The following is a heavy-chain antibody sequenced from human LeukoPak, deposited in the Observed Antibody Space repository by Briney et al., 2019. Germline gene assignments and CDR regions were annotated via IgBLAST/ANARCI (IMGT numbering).Heavy chain of an antibody. V-gene: IGHV3-23*01. CDR3: AKDPGHVVRGIISFDY. Sequence: GGSLRLSCSAFGFAFGIYALNWFRHTPGKGLEWLSYISSTNAIYYADSVKGRFTISRDNSRNTLYPQMNSLRAEDTAVYYCAKDPGHVVRGIISFDYWGQGTLVTVSS. CDR2: ISSTNAI. CDR1: GFAFGIYA. D-gene: IGHD3-10*01. J-gene: IGHJ4*02.